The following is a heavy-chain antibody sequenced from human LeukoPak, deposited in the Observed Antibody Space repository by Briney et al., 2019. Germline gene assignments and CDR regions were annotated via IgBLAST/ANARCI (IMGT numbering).Heavy chain of an antibody. J-gene: IGHJ4*02. CDR3: ARVSGYDWESFYDY. CDR2: IYYSGST. CDR1: GGSISSYY. Sequence: SETLSLTCTVSGGSISSYYWSWLRQPPGKGLEWIGYIYYSGSTNYNPSLKSRVTISVDTSKNQFSLKLSSVTAADTAVYYCARVSGYDWESFYDYWGQGTLVTVSS. D-gene: IGHD5-12*01. V-gene: IGHV4-59*01.